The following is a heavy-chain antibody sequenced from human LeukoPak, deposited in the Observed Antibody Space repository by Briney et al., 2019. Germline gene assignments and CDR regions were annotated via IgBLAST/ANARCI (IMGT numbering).Heavy chain of an antibody. Sequence: GGSLRLSCAASGFTFSSYEMNWVRQAPGKGLEWVSYISSSGSTIYYADSVKGRFTMSRDNAKNSLYLQMNSLRAEDTAIYYCARALSYSYGSMDFWGQGTLVIVSS. CDR1: GFTFSSYE. CDR2: ISSSGSTI. V-gene: IGHV3-48*03. J-gene: IGHJ4*02. CDR3: ARALSYSYGSMDF. D-gene: IGHD5-18*01.